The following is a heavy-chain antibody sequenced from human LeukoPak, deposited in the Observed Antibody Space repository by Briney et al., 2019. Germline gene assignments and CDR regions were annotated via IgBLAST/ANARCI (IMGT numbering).Heavy chain of an antibody. J-gene: IGHJ4*02. CDR2: ISSSGSTV. D-gene: IGHD3-16*02. Sequence: GGSLRLFCAASGFTFSSYEMNWVRQAPGKGLEWVSYISSSGSTVYYADSVKGRFTISRDNAKNSLYLQMNSLRAEDTAVYYCARDNLGLPGSYRYWGQGTLVTVSS. CDR1: GFTFSSYE. V-gene: IGHV3-48*03. CDR3: ARDNLGLPGSYRY.